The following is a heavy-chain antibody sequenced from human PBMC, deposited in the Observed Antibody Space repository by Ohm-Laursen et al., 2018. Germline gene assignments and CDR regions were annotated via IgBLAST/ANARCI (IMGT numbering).Heavy chain of an antibody. D-gene: IGHD3-16*01. CDR2: ISRSSIFI. J-gene: IGHJ4*02. CDR1: GLTTSA. V-gene: IGHV3-21*06. Sequence: SLRLSCAASGLTTSALTWVRQAPGKGLEWVSSISRSSIFIHYADSVKGRFTISRDNGKNLVYLQVSSLRVEDTAVYYCAKLGLGLWGQGTLVTVSS. CDR3: AKLGLGL.